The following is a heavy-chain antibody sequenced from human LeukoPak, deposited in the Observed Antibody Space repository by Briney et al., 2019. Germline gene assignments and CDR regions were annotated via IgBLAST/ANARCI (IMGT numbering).Heavy chain of an antibody. V-gene: IGHV4-34*01. D-gene: IGHD2-15*01. Sequence: PSETLSLTCAVYGGSFSGYYWSWIRQPPGKGLEWIGEINHSGSTNYNPSLKSRVTISVDTSKNQFSLKLSSVTAADTAVYYCARHRCSGGSCYPMNWFDPWGQGTLVTVSS. CDR3: ARHRCSGGSCYPMNWFDP. CDR1: GGSFSGYY. J-gene: IGHJ5*02. CDR2: INHSGST.